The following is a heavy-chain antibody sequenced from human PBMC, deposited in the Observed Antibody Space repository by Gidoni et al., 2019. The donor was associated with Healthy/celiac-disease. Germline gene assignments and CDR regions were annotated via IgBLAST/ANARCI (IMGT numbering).Heavy chain of an antibody. CDR2: ISSSISYI. CDR1: GFTFSSYS. V-gene: IGHV3-21*01. J-gene: IGHJ3*02. CDR3: AREKPEGIAAGDAFDI. D-gene: IGHD6-13*01. Sequence: EVQLVESGGGLVKPGGSLRLSCAASGFTFSSYSMNLVRQAPGKGLEWVSSISSSISYIYYADSVKGRFIIARDNAKNSLYLQINSLRAEDTAVYYCAREKPEGIAAGDAFDIWGQGTMVTVSS.